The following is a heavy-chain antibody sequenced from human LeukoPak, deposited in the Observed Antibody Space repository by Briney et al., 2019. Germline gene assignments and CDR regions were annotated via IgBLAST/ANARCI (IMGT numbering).Heavy chain of an antibody. CDR2: INHSGST. Sequence: SETLSLTCAVYGGSFSGYYWSWIRQPPGKGLEWIGEINHSGSTNYNPSLKSRVTISVDTSKHQFSLTLSSGTAADTAVYYCARGRRYCSSTSCYVVFDYWGQGTLVTVSS. V-gene: IGHV4-34*01. J-gene: IGHJ4*02. CDR3: ARGRRYCSSTSCYVVFDY. D-gene: IGHD2-2*01. CDR1: GGSFSGYY.